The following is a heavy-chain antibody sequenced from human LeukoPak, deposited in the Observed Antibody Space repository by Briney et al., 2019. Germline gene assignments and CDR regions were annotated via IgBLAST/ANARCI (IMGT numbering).Heavy chain of an antibody. Sequence: SETLSLTCTVSGGSISSSSYYWGWIRQPPGKGLEWIGSIYYSGSTYYNPSLKSRVTISVDTSKNQFSLKLSSVTAADTAVYYCARDTIFGVVINTGAFDIWGQGTMVTVSS. CDR1: GGSISSSSYY. D-gene: IGHD3-3*01. V-gene: IGHV4-39*07. CDR3: ARDTIFGVVINTGAFDI. J-gene: IGHJ3*02. CDR2: IYYSGST.